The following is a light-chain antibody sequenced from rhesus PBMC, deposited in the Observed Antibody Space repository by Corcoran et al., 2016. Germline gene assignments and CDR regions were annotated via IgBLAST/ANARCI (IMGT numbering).Light chain of an antibody. CDR2: GAS. CDR3: QQDYSWPLT. J-gene: IGKJ4*01. CDR1: QSAGSS. Sequence: EIVMTQSPATLSLSPGERATLSCRASQSAGSSLAWYQQKPGQAPKLLIYGASTKATGIPDRFSGRGVGTEFTLTFSGLEPEDGGIYYCQQDYSWPLTFGGGTKVELK. V-gene: IGKV3-42*01.